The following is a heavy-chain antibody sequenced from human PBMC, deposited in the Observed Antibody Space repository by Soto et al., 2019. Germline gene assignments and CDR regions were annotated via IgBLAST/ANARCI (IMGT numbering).Heavy chain of an antibody. V-gene: IGHV3-30*18. D-gene: IGHD6-19*01. CDR1: GFTFSSYC. J-gene: IGHJ6*02. CDR2: ISYEGSNK. CDR3: AKANSACYYGMDV. Sequence: PGGSMRLSCAASGFTFSSYCMHWVRPVQGQGLEWEAVISYEGSNKYYADSVKGRFTTSRNNSKNTLYLQMNSLRAEDAAVYYCAKANSACYYGMDVWGQGTTVTVSS.